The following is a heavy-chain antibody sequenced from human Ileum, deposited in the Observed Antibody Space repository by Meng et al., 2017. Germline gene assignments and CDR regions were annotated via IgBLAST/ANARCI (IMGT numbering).Heavy chain of an antibody. J-gene: IGHJ4*02. D-gene: IGHD4-17*01. V-gene: IGHV4-39*01. CDR3: VRRAGLRQAFDY. Sequence: QLQLQESGAGLVRPSETLSLTCTVSGGSFSGSSYYWGWIRQPPGKGLEWIGSIYSSGSTYYNPSLKSRVTTSVDTSKNQFSLKLSSVTAADTAVYYCVRRAGLRQAFDYWGQGTLVTVSS. CDR2: IYSSGST. CDR1: GGSFSGSSYY.